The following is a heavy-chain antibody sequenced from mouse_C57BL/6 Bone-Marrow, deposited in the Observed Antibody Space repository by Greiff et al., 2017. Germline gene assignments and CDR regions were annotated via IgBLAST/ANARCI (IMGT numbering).Heavy chain of an antibody. V-gene: IGHV1-42*01. CDR3: ARIRGYYFDY. J-gene: IGHJ2*01. CDR1: GYSFTGYY. CDR2: INPSTGGT. Sequence: EVKLVESGPELVKPGASVKISCKASGYSFTGYYMNWVKQSPEKSLEWIGEINPSTGGTTYNQKFKAKATLTVDKSSSTAYMQLKSLTSEDSAVYYCARIRGYYFDYWGQGTTLTVSS.